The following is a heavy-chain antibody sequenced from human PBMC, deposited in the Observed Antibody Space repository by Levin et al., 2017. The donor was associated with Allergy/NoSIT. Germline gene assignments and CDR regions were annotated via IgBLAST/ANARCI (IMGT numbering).Heavy chain of an antibody. D-gene: IGHD3-16*01. V-gene: IGHV1-18*01. J-gene: IGHJ4*02. CDR1: GYTFSRHG. CDR2: IRLYSGTT. Sequence: GESLKISCKASGYTFSRHGIYWVRQAPGQGLEWMASIRLYSGTTNYAQKLQGRVTVTTDTSTNTAYMELRSLTSDDTAVFYCARGFNGGYDYWGQGTLVTVSS. CDR3: ARGFNGGYDY.